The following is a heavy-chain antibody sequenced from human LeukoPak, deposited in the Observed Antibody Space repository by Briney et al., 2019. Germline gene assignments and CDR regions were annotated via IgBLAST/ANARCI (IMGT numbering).Heavy chain of an antibody. Sequence: ASVKVSCKASGYTFTSYGISWVRQAPGQGLEWKGWISAYNGNTNYAQKLQGRVTMTTDTANATTSLELRSLRSDDTAVYYCASRLDSSGYHFDYWGQGTLVTVSS. V-gene: IGHV1-18*01. CDR2: ISAYNGNT. CDR1: GYTFTSYG. J-gene: IGHJ4*02. D-gene: IGHD3-22*01. CDR3: ASRLDSSGYHFDY.